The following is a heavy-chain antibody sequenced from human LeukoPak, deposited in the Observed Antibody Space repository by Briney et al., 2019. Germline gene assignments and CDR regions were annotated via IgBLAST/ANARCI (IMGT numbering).Heavy chain of an antibody. CDR1: GYTFTGYY. CDR2: INPNSGGT. Sequence: ASVKVSCKASGYTFTGYYMHWVRQAPGQGLEWMGWINPNSGGTNYAQKFQGWVTMTRDTSISTAYMELSRLRSDDTAVYYCAREDYYGSGSFVGLGYWGQGTLVTVSS. CDR3: AREDYYGSGSFVGLGY. V-gene: IGHV1-2*04. D-gene: IGHD3-10*01. J-gene: IGHJ4*02.